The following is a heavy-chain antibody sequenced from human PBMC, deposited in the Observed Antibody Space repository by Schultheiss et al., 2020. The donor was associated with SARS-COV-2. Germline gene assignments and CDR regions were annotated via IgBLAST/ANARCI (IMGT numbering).Heavy chain of an antibody. CDR3: ARGRGYCSGGSCYPNWFDP. D-gene: IGHD2-15*01. Sequence: GGSLRLSCAASGFTFSSYPVHWVRQAPGKGLEWVAVIYSGGSTYYADSVKGRFTISRDNSKNTLYLQMNSLRAEDTAVYYCARGRGYCSGGSCYPNWFDPWGQGTLVTVSS. CDR2: IYSGGST. CDR1: GFTFSSYP. V-gene: IGHV3-NL1*01. J-gene: IGHJ5*02.